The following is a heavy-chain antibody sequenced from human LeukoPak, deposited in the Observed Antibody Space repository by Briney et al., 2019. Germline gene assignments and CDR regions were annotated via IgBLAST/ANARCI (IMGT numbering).Heavy chain of an antibody. D-gene: IGHD3-22*01. V-gene: IGHV3-11*05. Sequence: PGGSLRLSCAASGFTFSDYYMSWIRQAPGKGLEWVSYISGGSSYTNYADSVKGRFTISRDNAKNSLYLQMNSLRAEDTAVYYCARDLYYYDSSGYKLDYWGQGTLVTVSS. J-gene: IGHJ4*02. CDR3: ARDLYYYDSSGYKLDY. CDR2: ISGGSSYT. CDR1: GFTFSDYY.